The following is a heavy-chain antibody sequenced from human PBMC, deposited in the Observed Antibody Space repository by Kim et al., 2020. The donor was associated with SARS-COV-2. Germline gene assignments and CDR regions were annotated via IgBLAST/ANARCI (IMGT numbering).Heavy chain of an antibody. CDR3: ARRYYGSGSWNYYYGMDV. CDR2: IIPIFGTA. CDR1: GGTFSSYA. J-gene: IGHJ6*02. V-gene: IGHV1-69*13. D-gene: IGHD3-10*01. Sequence: SVKVSCKASGGTFSSYAISWVRQAPGQGLEWMGGIIPIFGTANYAQKFQGRVTITADESTSTAYMELSSLRSEDTAVYYCARRYYGSGSWNYYYGMDVWGQGTTVTVSS.